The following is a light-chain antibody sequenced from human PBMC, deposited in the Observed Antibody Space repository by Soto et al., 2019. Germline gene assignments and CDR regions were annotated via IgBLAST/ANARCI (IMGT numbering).Light chain of an antibody. CDR2: EVT. V-gene: IGLV2-14*01. CDR3: SSYTGSSTPVV. J-gene: IGLJ2*01. CDR1: GSDVGAYNY. Sequence: QSALTQPASVSGSPGQSITISCTGTGSDVGAYNYVSWYHQHPGKAPKLLIFEVTNRPSGVSNRFSGSKSGNTASLTISGLQADDEADYYCSSYTGSSTPVVFGGGTKLTVL.